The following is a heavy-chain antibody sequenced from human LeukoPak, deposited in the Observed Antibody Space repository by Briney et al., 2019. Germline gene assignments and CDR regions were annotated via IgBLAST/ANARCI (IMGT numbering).Heavy chain of an antibody. Sequence: PGGSLRLSCAVSGVTISSFEMSWVRQAPGKGLEWVSYITSSASTIYYAESVKGRFTISRDNAKNSLLLQMNSLRAEDTAVYYCARKVLSGSRYFDYWGQGALVTVSS. CDR2: ITSSASTI. CDR1: GVTISSFE. V-gene: IGHV3-48*03. CDR3: ARKVLSGSRYFDY. D-gene: IGHD1-26*01. J-gene: IGHJ4*02.